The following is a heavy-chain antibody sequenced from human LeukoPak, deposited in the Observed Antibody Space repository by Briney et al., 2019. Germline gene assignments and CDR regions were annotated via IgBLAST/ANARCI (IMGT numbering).Heavy chain of an antibody. V-gene: IGHV1-18*01. D-gene: IGHD5-24*01. CDR3: ARDRDSWDCVGKSAFDI. CDR2: ISTYNGNA. J-gene: IGHJ3*02. CDR1: GYIFPSYG. Sequence: ASVKVSCKASGYIFPSYGITWVRQAPGQGLEWMGWISTYNGNANYAQKLQGRVTMTTDTSTSTAYMELRSLRSDDTAVYYCARDRDSWDCVGKSAFDIWGQGTMVTVSS.